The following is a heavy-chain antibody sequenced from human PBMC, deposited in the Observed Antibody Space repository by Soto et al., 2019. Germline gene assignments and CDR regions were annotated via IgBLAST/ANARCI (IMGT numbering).Heavy chain of an antibody. CDR2: IYYSGST. CDR1: GGSISSGGYY. J-gene: IGHJ6*02. D-gene: IGHD3-3*01. V-gene: IGHV4-31*03. Sequence: QVQLQESGPGLVKPSQTLSLTCTVSGGSISSGGYYWSWIRQHPGKGLEWIGYIYYSGSTYYNPSPKSRVTTSVDTSKNQFSLNLSSVTAAHTAGYYSGIFGRGEYYYYVLDVWGQGTTVALSS. CDR3: GIFGRGEYYYYVLDV.